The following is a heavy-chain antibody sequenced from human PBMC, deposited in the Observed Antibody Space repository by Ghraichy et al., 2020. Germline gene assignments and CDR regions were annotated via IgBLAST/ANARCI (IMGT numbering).Heavy chain of an antibody. CDR3: TPTGDFWIGYYLYYGMDV. CDR2: IRSKAYDGTT. D-gene: IGHD3-3*01. CDR1: GFTFGDYA. Sequence: GGSLRLSCTASGFTFGDYAMSWFRQAPGKGLEWVGFIRSKAYDGTTEYAASVKGRFTISRDDSKSIASLQMNRLKTEDTAVYYCTPTGDFWIGYYLYYGMDVWGQGTTVTVSS. V-gene: IGHV3-49*03. J-gene: IGHJ6*02.